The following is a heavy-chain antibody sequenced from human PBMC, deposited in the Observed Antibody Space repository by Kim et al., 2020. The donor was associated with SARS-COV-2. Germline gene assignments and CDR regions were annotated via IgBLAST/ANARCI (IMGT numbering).Heavy chain of an antibody. D-gene: IGHD5-18*01. V-gene: IGHV6-1*01. Sequence: WIKGYAVSVKSRMTIYPDTAKNQLSLQLNSVIPEDTAVYYCARGYRYGPDYWGQGPLVTVSS. J-gene: IGHJ4*02. CDR2: WIK. CDR3: ARGYRYGPDY.